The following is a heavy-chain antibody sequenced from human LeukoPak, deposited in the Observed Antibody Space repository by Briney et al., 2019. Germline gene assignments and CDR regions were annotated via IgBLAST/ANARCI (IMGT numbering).Heavy chain of an antibody. CDR3: ARDATYCGGDCYFFAQRDDAFDI. D-gene: IGHD2-21*02. CDR1: GGSFSGYY. J-gene: IGHJ3*02. Sequence: SETLSLTCAVYGGSFSGYYWSWIRQPPGKGLEWIGEINHSGSTNYNPSLKSRVTISVDTSKNQFSLKLSSVTAADTAVYYCARDATYCGGDCYFFAQRDDAFDIWGQGTMVTVSS. CDR2: INHSGST. V-gene: IGHV4-34*01.